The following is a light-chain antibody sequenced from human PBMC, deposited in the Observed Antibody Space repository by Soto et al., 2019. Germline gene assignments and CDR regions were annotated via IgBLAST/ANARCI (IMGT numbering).Light chain of an antibody. J-gene: IGKJ2*01. CDR1: QSVSNNY. CDR2: GSS. CDR3: EQYGSSPPYT. Sequence: EVVLTPSPGTLALAPGEIAPLSCMASQSVSNNYLAWYQQKPGQAPRLLIFGSSDRATGIPDRFSGSGSGTDFTLTLSRLEPEDFAMYYREQYGSSPPYTFGLGPKLAIK. V-gene: IGKV3-20*01.